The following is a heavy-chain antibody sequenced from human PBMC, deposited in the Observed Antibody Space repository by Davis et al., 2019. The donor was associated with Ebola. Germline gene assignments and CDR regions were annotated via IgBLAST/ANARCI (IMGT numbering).Heavy chain of an antibody. D-gene: IGHD2-15*01. Sequence: ASVKVSCKASGYTFTTYGINWVRQAPGQGLEWMGWISAYNGNTNYAQKFQGRVTMTTDTSTSTAYMELRSLRSDDTAVYFCARGDSQYCSGGSCHEGEKIDPWGQGTLATVSS. CDR1: GYTFTTYG. J-gene: IGHJ5*02. CDR2: ISAYNGNT. CDR3: ARGDSQYCSGGSCHEGEKIDP. V-gene: IGHV1-18*04.